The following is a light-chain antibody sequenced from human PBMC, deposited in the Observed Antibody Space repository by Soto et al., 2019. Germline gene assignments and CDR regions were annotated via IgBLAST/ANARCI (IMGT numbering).Light chain of an antibody. CDR2: EAS. V-gene: IGKV3D-20*01. J-gene: IGKJ3*01. CDR1: QSVSSRY. CDR3: QHYGTSAL. Sequence: EIVLTQSPATLSLSPGERATLSCRASQSVSSRYLAWYQPQPDQAPMLLIYEASRATGIPDRFSGSGSGTDFTITIPRLEPEDFSVYYWQHYGTSALFGPGTKVEIK.